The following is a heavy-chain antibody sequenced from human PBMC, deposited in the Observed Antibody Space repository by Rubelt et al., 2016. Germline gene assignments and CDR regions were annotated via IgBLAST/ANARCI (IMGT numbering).Heavy chain of an antibody. V-gene: IGHV3-33*01. CDR1: SSYW. CDR3: ARNRYSSSWCFDY. Sequence: SSYWMSWVRQAPGKGLEWVAVIWYDGSNKYYADSVKGRFTISRDNSKNTLYLQMNSLRAEDTAVYYCARNRYSSSWCFDYWGQGTLVTVSS. J-gene: IGHJ4*02. D-gene: IGHD6-13*01. CDR2: IWYDGSNK.